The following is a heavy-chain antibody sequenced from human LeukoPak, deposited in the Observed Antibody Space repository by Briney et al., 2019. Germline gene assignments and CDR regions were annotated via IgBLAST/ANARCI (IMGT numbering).Heavy chain of an antibody. V-gene: IGHV1-8*01. CDR2: MNPNSGNT. J-gene: IGHJ4*02. Sequence: GASVKVSCKASGYTFTSYDINWVRRATGQGLEWMGWMNPNSGNTGYAQKFQGRVTMTRNTSISTAYMELSSLRSEDTAVYYCARSLGDYYDSSGYYRDHWGQGTLVTVSS. CDR3: ARSLGDYYDSSGYYRDH. CDR1: GYTFTSYD. D-gene: IGHD3-22*01.